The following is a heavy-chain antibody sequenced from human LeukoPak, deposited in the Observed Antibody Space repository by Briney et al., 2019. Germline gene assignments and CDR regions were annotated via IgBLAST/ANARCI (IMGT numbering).Heavy chain of an antibody. D-gene: IGHD6-19*01. CDR3: ARDGYSSG. Sequence: SETLSLTCTVSGGSITNYYWSWIRQPPGKGLEWIGYIYHSGSTNYNPSLKSRVTISVDTSKNQFSLKLSSVTAADTAVYYCARDGYSSGWGQGTLVTVSS. CDR2: IYHSGST. J-gene: IGHJ4*02. CDR1: GGSITNYY. V-gene: IGHV4-59*12.